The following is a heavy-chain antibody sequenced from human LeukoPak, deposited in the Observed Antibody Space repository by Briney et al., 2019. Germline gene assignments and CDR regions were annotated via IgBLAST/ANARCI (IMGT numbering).Heavy chain of an antibody. Sequence: PGGSLRLSCAASGFTFSSNWMHWVRQAPGKGLVWVSRIDSDGSSTSYADSVKGRFTISRDNAKNTLSLQMNSLRAEDTAVYYCAEVDYDFWSGYYNFDYWGQGTLVTVSS. J-gene: IGHJ4*02. V-gene: IGHV3-74*01. CDR1: GFTFSSNW. CDR3: AEVDYDFWSGYYNFDY. CDR2: IDSDGSST. D-gene: IGHD3-3*01.